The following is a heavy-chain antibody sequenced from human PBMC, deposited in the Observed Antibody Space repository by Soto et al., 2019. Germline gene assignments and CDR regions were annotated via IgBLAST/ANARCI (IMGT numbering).Heavy chain of an antibody. V-gene: IGHV3-33*01. CDR3: ARELEIAVAGLFDY. CDR2: IWYDGSNK. CDR1: GFTFSSYG. D-gene: IGHD6-19*01. Sequence: GGSLRLSCAASGFTFSSYGMHWVRQAPGKGLEWVAVIWYDGSNKYYADSVKGRFTISRDNSKNTLYLQMNSLRAEDTAVYYCARELEIAVAGLFDYWGQGTLVTVSS. J-gene: IGHJ4*02.